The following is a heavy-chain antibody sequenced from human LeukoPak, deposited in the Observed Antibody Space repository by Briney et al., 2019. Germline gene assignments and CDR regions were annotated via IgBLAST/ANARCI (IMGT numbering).Heavy chain of an antibody. D-gene: IGHD3-3*01. J-gene: IGHJ3*02. CDR2: IKPSGST. CDR3: ARSGNVLRFLEWLLFRAFDI. CDR1: GGSFSGYY. V-gene: IGHV4-34*01. Sequence: PSETLSLTCAVYGGSFSGYYWSWIRHPPGKGLERIGEIKPSGSTNYNPSLKSRVTISVDTSKNQFALKLSSVTAADTAVYYCARSGNVLRFLEWLLFRAFDIWGQGTMVTVSS.